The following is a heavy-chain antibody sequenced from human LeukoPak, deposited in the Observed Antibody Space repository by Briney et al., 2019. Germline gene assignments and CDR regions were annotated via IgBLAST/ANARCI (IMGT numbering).Heavy chain of an antibody. CDR3: AKGRHYGGNSDYFDY. V-gene: IGHV3-30*18. CDR2: ISYDGSNK. D-gene: IGHD4-23*01. CDR1: GFTFSSYG. Sequence: GGSLRLSCAASGFTFSSYGMHWVRQAPGKGLEWVAVISYDGSNKYYADSVKGRFTISRDNSKNTLYLQMNSLRAEDTAVYYCAKGRHYGGNSDYFDYWGQETLVTVSS. J-gene: IGHJ4*02.